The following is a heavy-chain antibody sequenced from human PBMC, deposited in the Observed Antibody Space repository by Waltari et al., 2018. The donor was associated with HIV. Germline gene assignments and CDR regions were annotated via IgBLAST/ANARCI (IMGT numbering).Heavy chain of an antibody. V-gene: IGHV4-34*01. CDR3: ARGRRTRTLYQYYYGMDV. CDR1: GGSFSGYY. Sequence: QVQLQQWGAGLLKPSETLSLTCAVYGGSFSGYYWSWIRQSPGKGLEWIGEIDHSGSTNYNPSLKSRVTISLDTSKNQFSLKLNSVTAADTAVYYCARGRRTRTLYQYYYGMDVWGQGTTVTVSS. J-gene: IGHJ6*02. CDR2: IDHSGST. D-gene: IGHD2-2*01.